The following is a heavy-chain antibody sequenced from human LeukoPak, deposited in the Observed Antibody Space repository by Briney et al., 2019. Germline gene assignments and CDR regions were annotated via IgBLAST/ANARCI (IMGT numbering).Heavy chain of an antibody. Sequence: GGSLRLSCEASGFTFSSYGMHWVRQAPGKGLEWVALIWFDGTNEYYADSVKGRFTISRDNSKSTLYLQMNSLSADDTALYYCARDYGSGMDVWGQGTTATVSS. CDR3: ARDYGSGMDV. D-gene: IGHD6-19*01. J-gene: IGHJ6*02. CDR1: GFTFSSYG. CDR2: IWFDGTNE. V-gene: IGHV3-33*01.